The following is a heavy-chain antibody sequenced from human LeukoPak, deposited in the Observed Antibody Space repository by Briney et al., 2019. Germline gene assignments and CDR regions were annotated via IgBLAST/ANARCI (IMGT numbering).Heavy chain of an antibody. CDR2: IKQDGGEK. J-gene: IGHJ4*02. Sequence: GGSLRLSCAASGFSFSNYWMNWVRQAPGKGLEWVANIKQDGGEKYYVDSAKGRFTISRDNAKNSLYLQMSSLRAEDTAVYYCGRADQKWFGESMVDYWGQGTLVTVSS. CDR1: GFSFSNYW. CDR3: GRADQKWFGESMVDY. D-gene: IGHD3-10*01. V-gene: IGHV3-7*01.